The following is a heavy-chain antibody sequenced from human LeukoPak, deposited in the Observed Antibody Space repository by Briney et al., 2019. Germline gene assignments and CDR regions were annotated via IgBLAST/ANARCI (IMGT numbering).Heavy chain of an antibody. D-gene: IGHD3-22*01. J-gene: IGHJ4*02. CDR3: ARPGDYYDSSGYYRFEY. Sequence: GGSLRLSCAASGFTFSDYYMSWIRQAPGKGLEWVSHIISSGSTIYNADSVKGRFTISRDNAKNSLYLQMNSLRAEDTAVYYCARPGDYYDSSGYYRFEYWGQGTLVTVSS. V-gene: IGHV3-11*01. CDR2: IISSGSTI. CDR1: GFTFSDYY.